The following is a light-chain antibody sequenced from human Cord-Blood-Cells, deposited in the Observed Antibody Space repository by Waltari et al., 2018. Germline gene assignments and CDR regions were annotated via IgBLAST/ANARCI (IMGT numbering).Light chain of an antibody. Sequence: QSALTQPASVSGSPGQSITISCPGTSSDVGGYNYVSWYQQHPGKAPKLMIYEVSNRPSGVSNRFSDSKSGNTASLTISGLQAEDEADYYCSSYTSSSTLYVFGTGTKVTVL. CDR2: EVS. J-gene: IGLJ1*01. CDR1: SSDVGGYNY. V-gene: IGLV2-14*01. CDR3: SSYTSSSTLYV.